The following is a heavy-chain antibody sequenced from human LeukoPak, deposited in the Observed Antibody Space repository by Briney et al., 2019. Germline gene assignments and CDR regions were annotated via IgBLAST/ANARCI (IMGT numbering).Heavy chain of an antibody. D-gene: IGHD3-9*01. CDR1: GVNFDDYA. CDR2: LNWDSRSM. J-gene: IGHJ6*02. V-gene: IGHV3-9*01. CDR3: TRDLMDYDVSTGLHHYYMDV. Sequence: PGGSLRLSCAASGVNFDDYAMHWVRQSPGTGLEWVAGLNWDSRSMAYADSVRGRFTISRDNAKNTLYLQMNTLRVEDTAVYYCTRDLMDYDVSTGLHHYYMDVWGQGTTVTVSS.